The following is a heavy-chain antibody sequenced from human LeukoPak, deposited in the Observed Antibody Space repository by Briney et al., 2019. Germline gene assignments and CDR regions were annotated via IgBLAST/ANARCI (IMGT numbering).Heavy chain of an antibody. D-gene: IGHD3-10*01. Sequence: ASVKVSCKASGGTFSSYAISWVRQAPGQGLEWMGGIIPIFGTANYAQKFQGRVTITADKSTSTAYMELSSLRSEDTAVYYCARGVYYYGSGSYSPNFDCWGQGTLVTVSS. CDR2: IIPIFGTA. CDR1: GGTFSSYA. J-gene: IGHJ4*02. CDR3: ARGVYYYGSGSYSPNFDC. V-gene: IGHV1-69*06.